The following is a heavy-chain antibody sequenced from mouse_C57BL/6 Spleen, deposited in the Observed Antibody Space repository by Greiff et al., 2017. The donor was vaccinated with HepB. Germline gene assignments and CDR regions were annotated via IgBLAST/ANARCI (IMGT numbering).Heavy chain of an antibody. J-gene: IGHJ1*03. D-gene: IGHD1-1*01. Sequence: VQLQQPGAELVKPGASVKLSCKASGYTFTSYWMHWVKQRPGQGLEWIGMIHPNSGSTNYNEKFKSKATLTVDKSSSTAYMQLSSLTSEDSAVYYCAIVHYYGSSYGYFDVWGTGTTVTVSS. CDR3: AIVHYYGSSYGYFDV. CDR2: IHPNSGST. V-gene: IGHV1-64*01. CDR1: GYTFTSYW.